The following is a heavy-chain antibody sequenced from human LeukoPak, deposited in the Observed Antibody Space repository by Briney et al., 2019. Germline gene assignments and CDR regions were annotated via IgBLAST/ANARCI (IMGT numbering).Heavy chain of an antibody. J-gene: IGHJ3*02. CDR1: GFTFSSYT. V-gene: IGHV3-21*01. D-gene: IGHD2-2*01. CDR2: ISSSSSYI. Sequence: PGGSLRLSCAASGFTFSSYTMNWVRQAPGKGLEWVSSISSSSSYIYYADPVKGRFTISRDNAKNSLYLQMNSLRAEDTAVYYCARDSEDIVVVPAHMAFDIWGQGTMVTVSS. CDR3: ARDSEDIVVVPAHMAFDI.